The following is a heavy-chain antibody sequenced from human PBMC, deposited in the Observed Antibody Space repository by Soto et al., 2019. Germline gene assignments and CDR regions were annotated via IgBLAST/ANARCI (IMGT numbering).Heavy chain of an antibody. CDR3: ARPRLKSSSGFDL. V-gene: IGHV3-74*03. J-gene: IGHJ3*01. Sequence: EQLVESGGTLVQPGGSLRLSCVTSGVTFRHHWMHWVRQAPGLGPEGVSRISTAGSFTTYAESVKGRFTISTDNVKNTVYLQMTSLRVEGAALYYCARPRLKSSSGFDLWGQGTMVTVSS. CDR1: GVTFRHHW. D-gene: IGHD6-19*01. CDR2: ISTAGSFT.